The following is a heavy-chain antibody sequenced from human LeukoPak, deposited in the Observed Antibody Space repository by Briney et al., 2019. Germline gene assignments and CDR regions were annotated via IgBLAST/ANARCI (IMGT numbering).Heavy chain of an antibody. CDR3: VRGHLVGGWFKYDAFDI. V-gene: IGHV4-59*01. CDR2: IYHSGST. D-gene: IGHD6-19*01. CDR1: GDSISSYY. Sequence: SETLSLTCTVSGDSISSYYWSWIRQPPGKGLEWIGYIYHSGSTNYNPSLKSRVTISLDASKKHFSLKLSSVTAADTAVYYCVRGHLVGGWFKYDAFDIWGQGTMVSVSS. J-gene: IGHJ3*02.